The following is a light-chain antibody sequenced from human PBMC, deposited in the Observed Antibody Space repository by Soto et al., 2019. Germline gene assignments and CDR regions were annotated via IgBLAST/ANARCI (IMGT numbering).Light chain of an antibody. CDR2: DVS. Sequence: QSVLTQPASVSRSPGQSISISCTGTSSDVGSYNLVSWYQQHPGKAPKLMIYDVSNRPSGISNRFSGSKSGNTASLTISGLQAEHEADYYCSSYTGSSTLDVFGTGTKVTVL. CDR3: SSYTGSSTLDV. J-gene: IGLJ1*01. V-gene: IGLV2-14*02. CDR1: SSDVGSYNL.